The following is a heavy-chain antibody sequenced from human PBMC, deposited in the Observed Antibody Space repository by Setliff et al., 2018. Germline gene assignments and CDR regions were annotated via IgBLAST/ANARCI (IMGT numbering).Heavy chain of an antibody. CDR2: IYYSGNI. CDR3: ARVDDVGSGYENWIDP. Sequence: SETLSLTCSVSGASINSINSYWGWIRQPPGKGLEWIGTIYYSGNIRYNPSLKSRVTMAVDTPKNQFSLNLDSVTAADTAVYYCARVDDVGSGYENWIDPWGRGTLVTVSS. CDR1: GASINSINSY. J-gene: IGHJ5*02. V-gene: IGHV4-39*01. D-gene: IGHD3-22*01.